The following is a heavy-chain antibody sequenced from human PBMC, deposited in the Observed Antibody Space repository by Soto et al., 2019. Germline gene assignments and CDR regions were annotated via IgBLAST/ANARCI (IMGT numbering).Heavy chain of an antibody. D-gene: IGHD2-2*01. V-gene: IGHV4-31*03. J-gene: IGHJ4*02. CDR3: ARATPAGSADF. Sequence: PSETLSLTCTVSGGSNIRDGYYWSWIRQHPGKGLEWIAYISYSGSSYSNPSLKSRVTISADTSKNQFSLRLTSVTAADTAVYFCARATPAGSADFWGQGPLVTVSS. CDR1: GGSNIRDGYY. CDR2: ISYSGSS.